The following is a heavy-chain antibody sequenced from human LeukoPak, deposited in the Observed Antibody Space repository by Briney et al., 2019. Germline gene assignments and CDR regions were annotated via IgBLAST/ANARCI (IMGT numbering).Heavy chain of an antibody. J-gene: IGHJ4*02. Sequence: GGSLRLSCAASGFSLSNYWMSWVRQAPGKGLEWVANMKQDGGQIYYVDSVKGRFTISRDNAKNSLYLQMNSLRAEDTAVYYCARDVQAFRDCGHDYWGQGTLVTVSS. D-gene: IGHD2-21*02. CDR3: ARDVQAFRDCGHDY. CDR2: MKQDGGQI. V-gene: IGHV3-7*03. CDR1: GFSLSNYW.